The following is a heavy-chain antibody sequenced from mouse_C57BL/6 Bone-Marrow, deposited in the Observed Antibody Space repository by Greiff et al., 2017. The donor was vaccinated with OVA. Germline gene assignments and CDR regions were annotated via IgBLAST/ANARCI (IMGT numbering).Heavy chain of an antibody. CDR3: VRHEGSRGFDY. V-gene: IGHV10-1*01. D-gene: IGHD1-1*01. CDR1: GFSFNTYA. J-gene: IGHJ2*01. CDR2: IRSKSNNYAT. Sequence: EVQGVESGGGLVQPKGSLKLSCAASGFSFNTYAMNWVRQAPGKGLEWVARIRSKSNNYATYYADSVKDRFTISRDDSESMIYLQMNNLKTEDTAMYYCVRHEGSRGFDYWGQGTTLTVSS.